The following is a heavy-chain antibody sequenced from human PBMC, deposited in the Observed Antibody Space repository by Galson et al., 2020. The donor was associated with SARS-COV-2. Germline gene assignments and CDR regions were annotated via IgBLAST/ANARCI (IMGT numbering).Heavy chain of an antibody. J-gene: IGHJ6*03. CDR3: ARAAWGLGVYYYYDRDV. D-gene: IGHD1-26*01. CDR2: IIPIFGTA. V-gene: IGHV1-69*13. Sequence: SVKVSCKASGGTFSSYAISWVRQAPGQGLEWMGGIIPIFGTANYAQKFQGRVTITADESTSTAYMELSSLRSEDTAVYYCARAAWGLGVYYYYDRDVWGKGTTGTVSS. CDR1: GGTFSSYA.